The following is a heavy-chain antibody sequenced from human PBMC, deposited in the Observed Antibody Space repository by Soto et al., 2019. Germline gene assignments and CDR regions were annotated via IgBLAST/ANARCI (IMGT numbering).Heavy chain of an antibody. Sequence: SVKVSCKASGYTFTSYYMHWVRQAPGQGLEWMGGIIPIFGTANYAQKFQGRVTITADESTSTAYMELSSLRSEDTAVYYCAREYCSGGSCYSHWFDPWGQGTLVTVSS. CDR3: AREYCSGGSCYSHWFDP. J-gene: IGHJ5*02. D-gene: IGHD2-15*01. CDR1: GYTFTSYY. CDR2: IIPIFGTA. V-gene: IGHV1-69*13.